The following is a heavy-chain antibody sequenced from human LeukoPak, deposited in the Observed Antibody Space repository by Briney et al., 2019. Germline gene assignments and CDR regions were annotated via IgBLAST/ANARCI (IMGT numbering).Heavy chain of an antibody. D-gene: IGHD6-19*01. CDR3: ARQIGSSGYFDF. J-gene: IGHJ4*02. CDR1: GYSFTSYW. CDR2: IYPGYSDT. V-gene: IGHV5-51*01. Sequence: GESLKISCKGSGYSFTSYWIAWLRQMPGKGLEWMGIIYPGYSDTRYSPSFKGQVTISADKSINTAYLQWSGLKASDTAMYYCARQIGSSGYFDFWGQGTLVTVSS.